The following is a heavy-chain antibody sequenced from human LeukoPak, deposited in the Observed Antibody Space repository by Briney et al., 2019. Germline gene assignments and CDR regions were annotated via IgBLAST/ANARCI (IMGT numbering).Heavy chain of an antibody. Sequence: SETLSLTCSVSGGSISGTSYCWGWIRQPPGKGPEWIGSHYHTGRIYHNPSLNSRVTISVDTSKNQFSLKLSSVTDTDTAVYYCARDGSDNWGLFDNWGRGTLVTVSS. CDR2: HYHTGRI. CDR1: GGSISGTSYC. V-gene: IGHV4-39*07. J-gene: IGHJ4*02. CDR3: ARDGSDNWGLFDN. D-gene: IGHD1-1*01.